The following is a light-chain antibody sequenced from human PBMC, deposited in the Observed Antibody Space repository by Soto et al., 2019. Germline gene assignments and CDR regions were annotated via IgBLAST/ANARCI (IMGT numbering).Light chain of an antibody. J-gene: IGLJ2*01. V-gene: IGLV3-21*02. CDR2: DDS. CDR1: XIGSKS. CDR3: QVWDSSSDHVV. Sequence: SYELTQPPSVSVAPXQTAXXXCGGNXIGSKSAHWYQQKPGQAPVLVVYDDSDRPSGIPERFSGSNSGNTATLTISRVEAGDEADYYCQVWDSSSDHVVFGGGTKLTVL.